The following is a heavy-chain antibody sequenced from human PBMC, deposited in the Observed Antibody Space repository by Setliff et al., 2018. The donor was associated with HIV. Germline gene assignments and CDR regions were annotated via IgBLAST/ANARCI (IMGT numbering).Heavy chain of an antibody. V-gene: IGHV1-46*03. J-gene: IGHJ6*03. CDR2: INPSGGST. CDR1: GYTFTSYY. D-gene: IGHD1-20*01. Sequence: ASVKVSCKASGYTFTSYYLHWVRQAPGQGLEWMGIINPSGGSTTYAQKFQGRVTMTRDTSASTVYMELSSLRSEDTAVYYCAREARYQDRYYYYMDVWGKGTMVTVS. CDR3: AREARYQDRYYYYMDV.